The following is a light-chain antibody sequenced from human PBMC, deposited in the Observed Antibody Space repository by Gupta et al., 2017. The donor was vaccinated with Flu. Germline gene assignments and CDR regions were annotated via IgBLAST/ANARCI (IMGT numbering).Light chain of an antibody. CDR1: KSLVHSDGNTY. J-gene: IGKJ1*01. CDR3: MQGTHWPPWT. Sequence: DVVMTQSPLSLPVTLGQPASISCRSSKSLVHSDGNTYLNWFQQRPGQSPRRLIYKVSIRDSGVPDRFIGGGSGPDFTLKISRVEADDVAVYYCMQGTHWPPWTFGQGTKVEIK. CDR2: KVS. V-gene: IGKV2-30*02.